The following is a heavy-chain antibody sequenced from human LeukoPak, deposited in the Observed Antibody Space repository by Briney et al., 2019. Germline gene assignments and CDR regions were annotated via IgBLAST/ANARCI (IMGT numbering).Heavy chain of an antibody. CDR1: GFTFSSYW. Sequence: PGGSLRLSCAASGFTFSSYWMHWVRQAPGKGLVWVSRFSSDGSNTRYADSVKGRFTISRDNAKKTLYLQMNSLRAEDTAVYYCARGVNGDSRFDPWGQGTLVTVSS. J-gene: IGHJ5*02. V-gene: IGHV3-74*01. CDR3: ARGVNGDSRFDP. D-gene: IGHD4-17*01. CDR2: FSSDGSNT.